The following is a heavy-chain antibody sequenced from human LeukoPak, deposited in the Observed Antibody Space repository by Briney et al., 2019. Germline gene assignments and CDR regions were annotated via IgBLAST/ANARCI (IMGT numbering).Heavy chain of an antibody. D-gene: IGHD3-22*01. CDR1: GGTFSSYA. CDR2: IISIFGTA. J-gene: IGHJ4*02. V-gene: IGHV1-69*13. Sequence: SVKVSCKASGGTFSSYAISWVRQAPGQGLEWMGGIISIFGTANYAQKFQGRVTITADESTSTAYMELSSLRSEDTAVYYCARRHSSGLNYFDYWGQGTLVTVSS. CDR3: ARRHSSGLNYFDY.